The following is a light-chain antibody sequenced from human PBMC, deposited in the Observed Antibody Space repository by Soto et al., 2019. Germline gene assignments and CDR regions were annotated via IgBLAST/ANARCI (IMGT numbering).Light chain of an antibody. J-gene: IGKJ1*01. CDR2: ASS. CDR1: QSISIY. CDR3: QQTYSNPRT. Sequence: DIQMTQSPSSLSASVGDRVTITCRTSQSISIYLNWYQQIPGKAPKLLIYASSNLHTGVPSRFSGSTSGTDFTPTLSSLQPEDSATYYCQQTYSNPRTFGQGTKVEIK. V-gene: IGKV1-39*01.